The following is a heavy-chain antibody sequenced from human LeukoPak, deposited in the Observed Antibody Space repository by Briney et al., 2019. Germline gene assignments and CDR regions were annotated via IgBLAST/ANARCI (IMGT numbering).Heavy chain of an antibody. Sequence: SETLSLTCTVSGGSISSSSYYWGWIRQPPGKGLEWIGSIYYSGSTYYNPSLKSRVTISVDTSKNQFSLKLSSVTAAGTAVYYCARTVTTRDYYMDVWGKGTTVTISS. CDR1: GGSISSSSYY. D-gene: IGHD4-17*01. CDR3: ARTVTTRDYYMDV. CDR2: IYYSGST. J-gene: IGHJ6*03. V-gene: IGHV4-39*01.